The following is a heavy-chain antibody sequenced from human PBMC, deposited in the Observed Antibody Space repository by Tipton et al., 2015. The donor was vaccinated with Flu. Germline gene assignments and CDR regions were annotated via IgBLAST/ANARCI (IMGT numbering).Heavy chain of an antibody. J-gene: IGHJ6*02. CDR1: GFTFNNYE. Sequence: SGFTFNNYEMNWVRQAPGKGLEWVSYISTSGSTIQYADSVKGRFTISRDNAKNSLYLQMNSLRAEDTAVYYCARDKQTRDVLLVYADYYFYYSGMDVWGQGTTVTVSS. D-gene: IGHD2-8*01. CDR3: ARDKQTRDVLLVYADYYFYYSGMDV. CDR2: ISTSGSTI. V-gene: IGHV3-48*03.